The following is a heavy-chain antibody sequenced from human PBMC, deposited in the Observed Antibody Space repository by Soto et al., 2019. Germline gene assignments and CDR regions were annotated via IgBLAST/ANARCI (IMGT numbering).Heavy chain of an antibody. Sequence: QVHLQESGPGLVKPSGTLSLICTVSGNSMFNYYWSWIRQPAGKGLEWIGRVDTDGTAIYNPTLKSRVTMSVDMSKNQFSLNVKSLTAADTAVYYCAKGVVVDGDYMHHVMDVWGQGATVIVS. D-gene: IGHD4-17*01. CDR1: GNSMFNYY. CDR2: VDTDGTA. CDR3: AKGVVVDGDYMHHVMDV. V-gene: IGHV4-4*07. J-gene: IGHJ6*02.